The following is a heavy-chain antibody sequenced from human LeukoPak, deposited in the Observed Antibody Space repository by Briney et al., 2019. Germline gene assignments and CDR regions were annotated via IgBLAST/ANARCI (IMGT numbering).Heavy chain of an antibody. CDR2: INHSGST. V-gene: IGHV4-34*01. CDR1: GGSFSGYY. CDR3: ARGHSSGYYLDY. D-gene: IGHD3-22*01. J-gene: IGHJ4*02. Sequence: SETLSLTCAVYGGSFSGYYWSWIRQPPGKGLEGIGEINHSGSTNYNPSLKSRVTISVDTSKNQFSLKLSSVTAADTAVYYCARGHSSGYYLDYWGQGTLVTVSS.